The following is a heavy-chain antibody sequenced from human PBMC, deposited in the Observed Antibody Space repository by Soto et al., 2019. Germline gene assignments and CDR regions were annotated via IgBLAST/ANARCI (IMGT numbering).Heavy chain of an antibody. CDR3: ARARDYYDSSGYYSYLYYGMDV. D-gene: IGHD3-22*01. V-gene: IGHV1-2*02. Sequence: ASVKVSCKASGYTFTGYYMHWVRQAPGQGLEWMGWINPNSGGTNYAQKFQGRVTMTRDTSISTAYMELSRLRSDDTAVYYCARARDYYDSSGYYSYLYYGMDVWGQGTTVTVS. CDR2: INPNSGGT. J-gene: IGHJ6*02. CDR1: GYTFTGYY.